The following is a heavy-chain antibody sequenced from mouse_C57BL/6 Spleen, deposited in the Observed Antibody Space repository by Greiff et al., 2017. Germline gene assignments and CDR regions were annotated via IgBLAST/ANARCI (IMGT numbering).Heavy chain of an antibody. Sequence: EVQLVESGGDLVKPGGSLKLSCAASGFTFSSYGMSWVRQTPDKRLEWVATISSGGSYTYYPDSVKGRFTISRDNAKNTLYLQMSSIKSEDTAMYYCAKQKTGYFDYWGQGTTLTVSS. D-gene: IGHD3-2*01. J-gene: IGHJ2*01. CDR2: ISSGGSYT. CDR1: GFTFSSYG. CDR3: AKQKTGYFDY. V-gene: IGHV5-6*01.